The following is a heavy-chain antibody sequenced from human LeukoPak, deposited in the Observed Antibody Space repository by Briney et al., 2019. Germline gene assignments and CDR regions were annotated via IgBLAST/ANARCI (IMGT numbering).Heavy chain of an antibody. Sequence: SETLSLTCTVSGGSISSYYWSWIRQPPGKGLEWIGYIYYSGSTNYNPSLKSRVTISVDTSKNQFSLKLSSVTAADTAVYYCARRSSGVPAADSFDYWGQGTLVTVSS. J-gene: IGHJ4*02. CDR2: IYYSGST. D-gene: IGHD2-2*01. V-gene: IGHV4-59*08. CDR1: GGSISSYY. CDR3: ARRSSGVPAADSFDY.